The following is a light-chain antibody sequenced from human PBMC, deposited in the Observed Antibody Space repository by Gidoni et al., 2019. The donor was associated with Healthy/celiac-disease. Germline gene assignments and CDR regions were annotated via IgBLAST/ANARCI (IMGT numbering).Light chain of an antibody. V-gene: IGKV1-9*01. Sequence: DIQLTQSPYFLSASVGDRVTITCRASQGISSYLAWYQQKPGKAPKLLIYAASTLQSGVPSRFSGSGSGTEFTLTISSLQPEDFATYYCQQLNSYLSITFGQGTRLEIK. CDR3: QQLNSYLSIT. J-gene: IGKJ5*01. CDR2: AAS. CDR1: QGISSY.